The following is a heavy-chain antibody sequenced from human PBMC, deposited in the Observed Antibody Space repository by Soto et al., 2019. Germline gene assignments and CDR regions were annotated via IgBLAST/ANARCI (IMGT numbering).Heavy chain of an antibody. CDR2: FDPEDGET. CDR1: GYTLTELS. Sequence: ASVKVSCKVSGYTLTELSMHWVRQAPGKGLEWMGGFDPEDGETIYAQKFQGRVTMTEDTSTDTAYMELSSLRSEDTAVYYCATLPERGYSYGFFAFDIWGQGTMVTV. D-gene: IGHD5-18*01. J-gene: IGHJ3*02. CDR3: ATLPERGYSYGFFAFDI. V-gene: IGHV1-24*01.